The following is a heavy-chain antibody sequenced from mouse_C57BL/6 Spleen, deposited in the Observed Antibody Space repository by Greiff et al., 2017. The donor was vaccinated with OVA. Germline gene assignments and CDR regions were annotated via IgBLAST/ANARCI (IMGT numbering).Heavy chain of an antibody. CDR2: INPNNGGT. V-gene: IGHV1-26*01. J-gene: IGHJ2*01. D-gene: IGHD2-3*01. Sequence: EVQLQQSGPELVKPGASVKISCKASGYTFTDYYMNWVKQSHGKSLEWIGDINPNNGGTSYNQKFKGKATLTVDKSSSTAYMELRSLTSEDSAVDFCARFYDGYPYYFDYWGQGTTLTVSS. CDR1: GYTFTDYY. CDR3: ARFYDGYPYYFDY.